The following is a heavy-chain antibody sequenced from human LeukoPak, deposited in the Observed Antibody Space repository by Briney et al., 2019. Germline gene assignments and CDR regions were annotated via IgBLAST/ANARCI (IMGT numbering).Heavy chain of an antibody. V-gene: IGHV2-70*11. CDR1: GFSLTTSGMC. Sequence: SGPALVKPTQTLTLTCTFSGFSLTTSGMCVSWIRQPPGKALEWLARIDWDDDKYYSPSLKTRLTISKDTSKNQVVLTMTNMDPVDTATYYRARIHRPVDAFDIWGQGTVVTVSS. J-gene: IGHJ3*02. D-gene: IGHD6-6*01. CDR2: IDWDDDK. CDR3: ARIHRPVDAFDI.